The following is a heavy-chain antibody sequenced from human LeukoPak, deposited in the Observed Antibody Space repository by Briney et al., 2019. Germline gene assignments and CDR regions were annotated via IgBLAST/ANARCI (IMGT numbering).Heavy chain of an antibody. CDR3: AKSFLYYYDSSGPGDY. CDR2: IRYDGSNK. D-gene: IGHD3-22*01. J-gene: IGHJ4*02. Sequence: GGSLRLSCAASGFTFSSYGMHWVRQAPGKGLEWVAFIRYDGSNKYYADSVKGRFTISRDNSKNTLYLQMNSLRAEDTAVYYCAKSFLYYYDSSGPGDYWGQGTLVTVSS. V-gene: IGHV3-30*02. CDR1: GFTFSSYG.